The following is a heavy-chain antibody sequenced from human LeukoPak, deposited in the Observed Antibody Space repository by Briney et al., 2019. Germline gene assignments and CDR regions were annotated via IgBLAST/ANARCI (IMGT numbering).Heavy chain of an antibody. Sequence: SETLSLTCTVSGGSISSYYWSGIRELPGKGGGWVGDIYYIGSANYNPSLKSRVTISVDTPKNQFSLKLSSGTAADRAVYYCERHIGGRHSSFDYWGQGTLVTVSP. J-gene: IGHJ4*02. CDR2: IYYIGSA. CDR3: ERHIGGRHSSFDY. V-gene: IGHV4-59*08. D-gene: IGHD2-15*01. CDR1: GGSISSYY.